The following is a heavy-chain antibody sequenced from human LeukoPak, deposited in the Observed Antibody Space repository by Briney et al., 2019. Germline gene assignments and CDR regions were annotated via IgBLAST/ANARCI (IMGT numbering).Heavy chain of an antibody. V-gene: IGHV3-7*01. CDR2: IKQDGSGK. Sequence: GRSLRLSCAASGFTFSSYWMSWVRQAPGKGLEWVANIKQDGSGKYYVDSVKGRFTISRDNAKNSLYLQMNSLRAEDTAVYYCARDRYGDYVTPDYWGQGTLVTVSS. CDR1: GFTFSSYW. J-gene: IGHJ4*02. CDR3: ARDRYGDYVTPDY. D-gene: IGHD4-17*01.